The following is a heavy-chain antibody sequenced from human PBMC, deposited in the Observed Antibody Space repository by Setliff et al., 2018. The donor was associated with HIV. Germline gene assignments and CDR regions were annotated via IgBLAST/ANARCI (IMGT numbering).Heavy chain of an antibody. V-gene: IGHV4-39*07. J-gene: IGHJ4*02. Sequence: PSETLSLTCTVSGGSMSSSGPGYYWGWVRQTPGGGLEWIGSVYTSGSTKYNPSLDSRVTISVDTSKNQFSLNLRSVTAADTAVYYCARDSGYSFGFNYFDYWGQGTLVTVSS. CDR1: GGSMSSSGPGYY. CDR2: VYTSGST. CDR3: ARDSGYSFGFNYFDY. D-gene: IGHD5-18*01.